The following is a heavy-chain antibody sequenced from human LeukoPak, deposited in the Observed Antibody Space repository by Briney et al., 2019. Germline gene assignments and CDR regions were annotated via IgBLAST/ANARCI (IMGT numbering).Heavy chain of an antibody. V-gene: IGHV3-30*03. Sequence: PGGSLRLSCAASGFTFSSYGMHWVRQAPGKGLEWVAVISYDGSNKYYADSVKGRFTICRDNSKNTLYLQMNSLRAEDTAVYYCAHMGIAAAQNHFDYWGQGTLVTVSS. CDR1: GFTFSSYG. J-gene: IGHJ4*02. CDR3: AHMGIAAAQNHFDY. D-gene: IGHD6-13*01. CDR2: ISYDGSNK.